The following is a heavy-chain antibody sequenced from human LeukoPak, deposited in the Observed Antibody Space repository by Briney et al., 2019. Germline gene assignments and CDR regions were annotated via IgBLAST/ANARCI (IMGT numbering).Heavy chain of an antibody. CDR1: GGSISSGSYY. D-gene: IGHD3-3*01. V-gene: IGHV4-61*02. Sequence: SQTLSLTCTVSGGSISSGSYYWSWIRQPAGKGLEWIGRIYTSGSTNYNPSLKSRVTISVDTSKNQFSLKLSSVTAADTAVYYCARVRRFLEWLYAFDIWGQGTMVTVSS. J-gene: IGHJ3*02. CDR3: ARVRRFLEWLYAFDI. CDR2: IYTSGST.